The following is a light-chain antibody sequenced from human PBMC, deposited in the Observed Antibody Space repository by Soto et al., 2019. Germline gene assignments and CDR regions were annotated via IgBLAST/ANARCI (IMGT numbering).Light chain of an antibody. J-gene: IGKJ1*01. CDR2: GAS. V-gene: IGKV3-20*01. CDR3: QQYGSSPLT. Sequence: EIVLTQSPGTLSLSPGERATISCRASRSVSSSYLAWYQQKPGQAPRLLIYGASSRATGIPDRFSGSGAGTDFTLTISRLEPEDFAVYYCQQYGSSPLTFGQGTKVDIK. CDR1: RSVSSSY.